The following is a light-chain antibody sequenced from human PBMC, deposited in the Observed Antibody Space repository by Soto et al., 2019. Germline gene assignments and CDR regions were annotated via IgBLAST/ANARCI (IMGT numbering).Light chain of an antibody. V-gene: IGKV1D-16*01. CDR2: AAS. Sequence: DIQMTQSPSSLSSSVGDRVTITCRASQGISSWLAWYQQKPGKAPNLLIYAASSLHSGVPSRFSGSGSGTEFTLTISSLQPDDFATYYCQQFNTSPWTFGQGTKVDI. CDR1: QGISSW. J-gene: IGKJ1*01. CDR3: QQFNTSPWT.